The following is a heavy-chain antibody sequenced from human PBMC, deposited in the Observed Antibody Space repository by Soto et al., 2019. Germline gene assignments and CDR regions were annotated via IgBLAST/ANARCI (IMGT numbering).Heavy chain of an antibody. CDR3: AREMSYYFDS. CDR2: IYHSGAN. Sequence: QVQLQESGSGLLRPSQTLVLTCTVSGDSVSRDVFSWSWLRQPPVKGLEGIGYIYHSGANYYNTTLKTPVTTSVDTSKNQFSLRLASVTAADTAVYYCAREMSYYFDSWGHGTLVTVSS. J-gene: IGHJ4*01. V-gene: IGHV4-30-2*01. CDR1: GDSVSRDVFS.